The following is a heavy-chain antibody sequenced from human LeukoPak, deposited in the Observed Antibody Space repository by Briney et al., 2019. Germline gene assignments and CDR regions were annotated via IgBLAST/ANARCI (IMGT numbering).Heavy chain of an antibody. CDR2: MNPNSGNT. D-gene: IGHD3-22*01. CDR3: ARGRIYYDSGGYQNAFDI. CDR1: GYTFTSYD. Sequence: ASVKVSCKASGYTFTSYDINWVRQATGQGLEWMGWMNPNSGNTGYAQKFQGRVTMTRNTSISTAYMELSSLRSEDTAVYYCARGRIYYDSGGYQNAFDIWGQGTMVTVSS. V-gene: IGHV1-8*01. J-gene: IGHJ3*02.